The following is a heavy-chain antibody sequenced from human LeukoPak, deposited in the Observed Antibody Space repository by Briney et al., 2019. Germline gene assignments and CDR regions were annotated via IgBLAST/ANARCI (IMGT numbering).Heavy chain of an antibody. CDR3: ARAGSDIVVVPAADDAFDI. Sequence: GGSLRLSCAASGFTFSGYWMSWVRQAPGKGLEWVASIKDDGSEKYYMDSVKGRLTISRDNAKNSMSLQMNSLRAEDTAVYYCARAGSDIVVVPAADDAFDIWGQGTMVTVSS. D-gene: IGHD2-2*01. J-gene: IGHJ3*02. CDR1: GFTFSGYW. V-gene: IGHV3-7*01. CDR2: IKDDGSEK.